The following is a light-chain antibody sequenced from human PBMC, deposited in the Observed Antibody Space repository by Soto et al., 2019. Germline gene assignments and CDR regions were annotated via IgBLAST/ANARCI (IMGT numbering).Light chain of an antibody. Sequence: DVVMTQSPLSLPVTLGQPASISCRSSQSLLYSDGNTYLSWFQQRPGQSPRRLIYKVSNRDSGVPDRFSGSGSGTDFTLKISRVEAEDVGVYYCMQGTYWPPRKFGQGTTVEIK. J-gene: IGKJ1*01. CDR2: KVS. CDR1: QSLLYSDGNTY. CDR3: MQGTYWPPRK. V-gene: IGKV2-30*01.